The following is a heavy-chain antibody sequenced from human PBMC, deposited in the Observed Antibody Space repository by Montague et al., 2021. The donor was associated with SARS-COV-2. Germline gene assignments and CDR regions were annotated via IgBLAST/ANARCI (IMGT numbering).Heavy chain of an antibody. J-gene: IGHJ4*02. Sequence: CAFSGDSVSTNSGTWNWVRLSPSRGLEWLGRTYYRSEWYSDYSVSVKSRISINPDTSKNQSSLQLNSVTPEDTAVYYCARAERGSCGDGNCYQYFFNYWGQGTLVTVSS. V-gene: IGHV6-1*01. CDR1: GDSVSTNSGT. D-gene: IGHD2-15*01. CDR3: ARAERGSCGDGNCYQYFFNY. CDR2: TYYRSEWYS.